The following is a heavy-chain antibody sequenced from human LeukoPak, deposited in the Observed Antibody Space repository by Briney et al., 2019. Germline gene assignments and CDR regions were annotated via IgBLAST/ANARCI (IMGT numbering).Heavy chain of an antibody. CDR1: GGSISTSYYY. J-gene: IGHJ4*02. CDR3: ARDNDL. V-gene: IGHV4-61*01. D-gene: IGHD2-8*01. Sequence: SETLSLTCTVSGGSISTSYYYWGWIRQPPGKGLEWIGHISYSGSTNYNPSLKSRVTMSVDTSKSQFSLKLSSVTAADTAVYYCARDNDLWGQGTLVTVSS. CDR2: ISYSGST.